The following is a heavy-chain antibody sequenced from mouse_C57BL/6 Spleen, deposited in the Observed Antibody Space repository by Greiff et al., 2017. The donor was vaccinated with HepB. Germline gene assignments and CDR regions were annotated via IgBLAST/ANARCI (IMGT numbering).Heavy chain of an antibody. Sequence: VQLQQSGAELVRPGSSVKLSCKASGYTFTSYWMDWVKQRPGQGLEWIGNIYPSDSETHYNQKFKDKATLTVDKSSSTAYMQLSSLTSEDSAVYYGVRRGYYDYDARYFDVWGTGTTVTVSS. D-gene: IGHD2-4*01. CDR3: VRRGYYDYDARYFDV. V-gene: IGHV1-61*01. CDR2: IYPSDSET. J-gene: IGHJ1*03. CDR1: GYTFTSYW.